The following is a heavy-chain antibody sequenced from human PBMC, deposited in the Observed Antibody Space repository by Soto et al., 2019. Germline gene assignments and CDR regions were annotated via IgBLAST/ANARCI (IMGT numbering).Heavy chain of an antibody. CDR3: AKSRTAFSYDILTGYHNWYFDL. J-gene: IGHJ2*01. CDR2: ISYDGSKK. CDR1: GFTFSSYA. D-gene: IGHD3-9*01. V-gene: IGHV3-30-3*02. Sequence: GGSLRLSCAASGFTFSSYAMHWVRQAPGKGLEWVAVISYDGSKKYYADSVKGRFTISRDNSKNTLYLQMNSLRAEDTAVYYCAKSRTAFSYDILTGYHNWYFDLWGRGTLVTVSS.